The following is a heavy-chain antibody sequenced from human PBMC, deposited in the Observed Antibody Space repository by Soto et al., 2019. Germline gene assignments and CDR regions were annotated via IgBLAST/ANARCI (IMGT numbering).Heavy chain of an antibody. V-gene: IGHV1-2*02. CDR1: GYTFTGYY. CDR3: ASYASSGYGGGVDDAFDI. CDR2: INPNSGGT. Sequence: ASVKVSCKASGYTFTGYYMHWVRQAPGQGLEWMGWINPNSGGTNYAQKFQGRVTMTRDTSISTAYMELSRLRSDDTAVYYCASYASSGYGGGVDDAFDIWGQGTMVTVSS. J-gene: IGHJ3*02. D-gene: IGHD3-22*01.